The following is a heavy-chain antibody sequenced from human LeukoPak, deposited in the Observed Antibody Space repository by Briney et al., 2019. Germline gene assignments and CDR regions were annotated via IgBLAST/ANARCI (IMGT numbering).Heavy chain of an antibody. J-gene: IGHJ4*02. CDR2: IRSSGDAI. V-gene: IGHV3-48*02. Sequence: GGSLRLSCAASGFTFSSYGRSWVRQAPGKGLEWVSYIRSSGDAIYYADSVKGRFTVSRDNAQTSLYLQMSSLRDEDTAVYYCAAGLEMGYWGQGTLVTVSS. CDR3: AAGLEMGY. CDR1: GFTFSSYG. D-gene: IGHD5-24*01.